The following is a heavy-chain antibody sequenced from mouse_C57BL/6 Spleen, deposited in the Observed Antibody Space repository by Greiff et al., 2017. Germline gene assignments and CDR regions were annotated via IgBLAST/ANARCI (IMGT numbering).Heavy chain of an antibody. J-gene: IGHJ1*03. CDR2: IDPSDSYT. CDR1: GYTFTSYW. CDR3: ARGYGSSNWYFDV. Sequence: VQLQQPGAELVRPGTSVKLSCKASGYTFTSYWMHWVKQRPGQGLEWIGVIDPSDSYTNYNQKFKGKATLTVDTSSSTAYMQLSSLTSEDSAVYYCARGYGSSNWYFDVWGTGTTVTVSS. V-gene: IGHV1-59*01. D-gene: IGHD1-1*01.